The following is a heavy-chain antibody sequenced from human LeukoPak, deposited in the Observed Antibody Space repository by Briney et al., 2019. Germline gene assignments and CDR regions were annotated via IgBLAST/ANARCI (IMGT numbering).Heavy chain of an antibody. J-gene: IGHJ4*02. CDR2: IIPILGIA. Sequence: ASVKVSCKASGYTFTSYGISWVRQAPGQGLEWMGRIIPILGIANYAQKFQGRVTITADKSTSTAYMELSSLRSEDTAVYYCARVVYGDPYYFDYWGQGTLVTVSS. CDR3: ARVVYGDPYYFDY. V-gene: IGHV1-69*04. CDR1: GYTFTSYG. D-gene: IGHD4-17*01.